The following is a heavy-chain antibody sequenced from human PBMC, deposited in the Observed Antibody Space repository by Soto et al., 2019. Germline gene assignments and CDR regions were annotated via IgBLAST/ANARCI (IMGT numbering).Heavy chain of an antibody. V-gene: IGHV3-30*18. Sequence: GGSLRLSCAAFAFTFTTDGTHWVRQAPGKGLEWLAAISYDGSDKYYADSVKGRFTISRDNSKKTLYLQMNSLRPEDTAVYYCAKVGHGSWKGLDVWGQGTMVTVSS. CDR1: AFTFTTDG. J-gene: IGHJ6*02. D-gene: IGHD3-10*01. CDR3: AKVGHGSWKGLDV. CDR2: ISYDGSDK.